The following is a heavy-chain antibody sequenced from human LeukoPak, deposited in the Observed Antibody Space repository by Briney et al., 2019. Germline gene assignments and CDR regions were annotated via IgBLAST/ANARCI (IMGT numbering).Heavy chain of an antibody. CDR3: ARDAKYYYGSRTYFFFEY. Sequence: SETLSLTCAVSGGSISGGGYSWSWIRQPPGKGLEWIGYIYYSGTTYYNPSLKSRVTISVDTSKNQFSLKLSSITAADTAVYYCARDAKYYYGSRTYFFFEYWGQGTLLTVSS. V-gene: IGHV4-30-4*07. CDR1: GGSISGGGYS. D-gene: IGHD3-10*01. CDR2: IYYSGTT. J-gene: IGHJ4*02.